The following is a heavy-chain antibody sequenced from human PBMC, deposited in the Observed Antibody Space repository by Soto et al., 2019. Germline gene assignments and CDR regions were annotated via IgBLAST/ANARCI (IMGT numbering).Heavy chain of an antibody. CDR2: INHSGST. J-gene: IGHJ4*02. V-gene: IGHV4-39*07. Sequence: PSETLSLTCTVSGGSVSSDSYYWGWVRQPPGKGLEWIGEINHSGSTNYNPSLKSRVTISVDTSKNQFSLRLRSVTAADTAVYYCASDFGDYWGQGTLVTVSS. D-gene: IGHD3-16*01. CDR3: ASDFGDY. CDR1: GGSVSSDSYY.